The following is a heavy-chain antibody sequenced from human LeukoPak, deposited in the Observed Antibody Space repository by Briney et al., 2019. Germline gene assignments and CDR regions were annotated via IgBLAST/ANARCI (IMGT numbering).Heavy chain of an antibody. CDR3: ARSRDYPNWNYGYYFDY. Sequence: PGGSLRLSCAASGFTFSSYAMHWVRQAPGKGLEWVAVISYDGSNKYYADSVKGRFTISRDKSKNTPYLQMNSLRAEDTAVYYCARSRDYPNWNYGYYFDYWGQGTLVTVSS. CDR1: GFTFSSYA. J-gene: IGHJ4*02. D-gene: IGHD1-7*01. V-gene: IGHV3-30-3*01. CDR2: ISYDGSNK.